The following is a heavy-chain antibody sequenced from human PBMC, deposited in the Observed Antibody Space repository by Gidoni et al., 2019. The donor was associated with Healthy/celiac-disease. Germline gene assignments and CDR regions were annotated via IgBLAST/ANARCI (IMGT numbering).Heavy chain of an antibody. J-gene: IGHJ4*02. Sequence: EVQLVESGGGLVQPGGSLRLSCAASGFTFSSYEMNWVRQAPGKGLEWVSYISSSGSTIYYADSVKGRFTISRDNAKNSLYLQMNSLRAEDTAVYYCARGGDWGTFAFDYWGQGTLVTVSS. CDR1: GFTFSSYE. CDR2: ISSSGSTI. V-gene: IGHV3-48*03. CDR3: ARGGDWGTFAFDY. D-gene: IGHD7-27*01.